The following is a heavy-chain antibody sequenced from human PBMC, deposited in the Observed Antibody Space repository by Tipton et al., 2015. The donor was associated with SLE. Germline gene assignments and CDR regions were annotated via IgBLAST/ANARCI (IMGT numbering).Heavy chain of an antibody. CDR3: ARLWADWTFDY. J-gene: IGHJ4*02. CDR1: GYSISSGYY. V-gene: IGHV4-38-2*01. CDR2: IHHSGST. D-gene: IGHD2-21*01. Sequence: TLSLTCAVSGYSISSGYYCGWIRQPPGKGLEWIGSIHHSGSTYYNPSLRSRVIISVDTSKNQLSLKLNSVTAADTAVYYCARLWADWTFDYWGQGTLVTVSS.